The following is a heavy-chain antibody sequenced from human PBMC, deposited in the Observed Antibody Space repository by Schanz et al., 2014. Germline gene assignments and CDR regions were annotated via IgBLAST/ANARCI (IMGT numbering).Heavy chain of an antibody. CDR1: GYTFTDYY. Sequence: QVQLVQSGAEVKKLGASVKVSCKASGYTFTDYYIHWVRQAPGQGLEWMGRINPNSGGTNYAQKFQGSVTMTVDTSISSAYMALRRLISDDTDVYDGAREMLEIVDTMDDDAFDIWGQGTMVTASS. J-gene: IGHJ3*02. CDR3: AREMLEIVDTMDDDAFDI. CDR2: INPNSGGT. V-gene: IGHV1-2*05. D-gene: IGHD1-26*01.